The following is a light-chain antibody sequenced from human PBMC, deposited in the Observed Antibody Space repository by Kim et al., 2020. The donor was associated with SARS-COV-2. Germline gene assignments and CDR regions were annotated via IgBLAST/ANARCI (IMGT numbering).Light chain of an antibody. J-gene: IGLJ3*02. Sequence: GQSVTISCRGASSDVGGYNYVSWYQQHPGKAPKLMIYDVSKRPSGVPDRFSGSKSGNTASLTISGLQAEDEADYYCCSYAGSYTWVFGGGTRLTVL. CDR2: DVS. CDR3: CSYAGSYTWV. V-gene: IGLV2-11*01. CDR1: SSDVGGYNY.